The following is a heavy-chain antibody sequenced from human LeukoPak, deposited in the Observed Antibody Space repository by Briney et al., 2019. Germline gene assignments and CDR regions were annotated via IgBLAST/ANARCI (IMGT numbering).Heavy chain of an antibody. D-gene: IGHD3-22*01. CDR2: IYYSGST. CDR1: GGSTSSSSYY. V-gene: IGHV4-39*07. J-gene: IGHJ5*02. CDR3: ARDPRYYYDSSGFDP. Sequence: SETLSLTCTVSGGSTSSSSYYWGWIRQPPGKGLEWIGSIYYSGSTYYNPSLKSRVTISVDTSKNQFSLKLSSVTAADTAVYYCARDPRYYYDSSGFDPWGQGTLVTVSS.